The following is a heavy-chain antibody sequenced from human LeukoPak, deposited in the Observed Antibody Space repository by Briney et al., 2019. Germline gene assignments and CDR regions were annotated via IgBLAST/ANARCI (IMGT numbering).Heavy chain of an antibody. J-gene: IGHJ4*02. CDR1: GFTVSSNY. V-gene: IGHV3-53*01. CDR3: ATKMIPSADKGLAY. CDR2: IYSGGST. D-gene: IGHD3-22*01. Sequence: PGGSLRLSCAASGFTVSSNYMSWVRQAPGKGLEWVSGIYSGGSTYSADSVKGRFTVSRDNSKNTLFLHMHNLRAEDTAVYYCATKMIPSADKGLAYWGQGTLVTVSS.